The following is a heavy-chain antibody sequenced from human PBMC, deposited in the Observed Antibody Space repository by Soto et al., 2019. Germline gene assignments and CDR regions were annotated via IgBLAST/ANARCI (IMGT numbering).Heavy chain of an antibody. CDR1: GFTFSSYS. V-gene: IGHV3-21*01. CDR3: ARDADYCSGGSCYHNWLDP. D-gene: IGHD2-15*01. CDR2: ISSSSSYI. J-gene: IGHJ5*02. Sequence: EVQLVESGGGLVKPGGSLRLSCAASGFTFSSYSMNWVRQAPGTGLELVSSISSSSSYIYYADSVKGRFTISRNNGQNSLYLQIKSLRAEDTAVYYCARDADYCSGGSCYHNWLDPLGQGTLVTVSS.